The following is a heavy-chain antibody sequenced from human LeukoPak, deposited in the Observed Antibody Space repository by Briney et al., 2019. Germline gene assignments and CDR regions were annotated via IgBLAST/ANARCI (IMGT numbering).Heavy chain of an antibody. CDR3: AGGDVTFDP. CDR2: IYHSGST. CDR1: GYSISSGYY. J-gene: IGHJ5*02. D-gene: IGHD3-16*01. Sequence: SETLSLTCTVSGYSISSGYYWGWIRQPPGKGLEWIGSIYHSGSTYYNPSLKSRVTISVDTSKNQFSLKLSSVTAADTAVYYCAGGDVTFDPWGQGTLVTVSS. V-gene: IGHV4-38-2*02.